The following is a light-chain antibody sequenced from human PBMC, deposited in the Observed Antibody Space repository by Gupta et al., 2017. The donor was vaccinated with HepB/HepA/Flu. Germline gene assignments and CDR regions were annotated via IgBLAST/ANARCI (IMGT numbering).Light chain of an antibody. CDR1: TSDVGGYNY. V-gene: IGLV2-8*01. Sequence: QSALTQPPSASGSPGQSVTISCTGITSDVGGYNYVSWYQQHPGEAPKLMIYEVSKRPSGVPDRFSGSKSGTTASLTVAGLQAEDEDDYYCSAYAGSIGVFGGGTKLTVL. CDR3: SAYAGSIGV. J-gene: IGLJ3*02. CDR2: EVS.